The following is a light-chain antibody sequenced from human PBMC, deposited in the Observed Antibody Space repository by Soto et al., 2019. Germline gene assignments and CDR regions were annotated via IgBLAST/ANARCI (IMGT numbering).Light chain of an antibody. CDR1: QSISSY. CDR2: AAS. V-gene: IGKV1-39*01. CDR3: QQSYSTPRT. Sequence: DIQITQSPSSLSASVGDRVTVTCRASQSISSYLNWYQQKPGKAPKLLIYAASSLQSGVPSRFSGSGPGTDFTLTISSLQPEDFATYYCQQSYSTPRTFGQGTKVDI. J-gene: IGKJ1*01.